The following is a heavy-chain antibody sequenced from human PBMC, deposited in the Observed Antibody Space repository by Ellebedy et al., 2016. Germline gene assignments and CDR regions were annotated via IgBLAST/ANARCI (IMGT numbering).Heavy chain of an antibody. V-gene: IGHV4-61*05. Sequence: SETLSLXCTVSGGSISSSSYYWGWIRQPPGKGLEWIGYIYYSGSTNYNPSLKSRVTISVDTSKNQFSLKLSSVTAADTAVYYCARGGVRRYYDSSGLEFNPWGQGTLVTVSS. CDR1: GGSISSSSYY. CDR2: IYYSGST. D-gene: IGHD3-22*01. CDR3: ARGGVRRYYDSSGLEFNP. J-gene: IGHJ5*02.